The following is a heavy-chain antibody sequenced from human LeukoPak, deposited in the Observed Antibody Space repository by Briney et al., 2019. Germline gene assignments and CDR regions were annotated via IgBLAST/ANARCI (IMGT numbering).Heavy chain of an antibody. CDR1: GYSFTSYW. CDR2: IYPGDSET. V-gene: IGHV5-51*01. CDR3: ARHLVYVTGYMDV. Sequence: GESLKISCKGSGYSFTSYWIGWVRQMPGKGLEWMGIIYPGDSETRYNPSFQGQITISADKSISTAYLQWSSLKASDTAMYYCARHLVYVTGYMDVWGKGTMVTVSS. D-gene: IGHD2/OR15-2a*01. J-gene: IGHJ6*03.